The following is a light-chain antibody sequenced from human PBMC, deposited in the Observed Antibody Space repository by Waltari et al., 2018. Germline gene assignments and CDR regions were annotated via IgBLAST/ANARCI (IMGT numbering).Light chain of an antibody. J-gene: IGKJ4*01. CDR1: QSISSY. Sequence: DIQMTQYPSSLSTSVGDRVTITCRASQSISSYLNWYQQKPGKAPKLLIYAASSLQTGVPSRFSGSGSGTDFTLTISNLQPEDFATYYCQQSYSTLALTFGGGTKVEIK. CDR2: AAS. CDR3: QQSYSTLALT. V-gene: IGKV1-39*01.